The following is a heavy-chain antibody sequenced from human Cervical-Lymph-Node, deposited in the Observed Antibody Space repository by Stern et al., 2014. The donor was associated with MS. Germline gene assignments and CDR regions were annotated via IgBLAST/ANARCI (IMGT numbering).Heavy chain of an antibody. CDR2: ISDTGTK. CDR3: ARDPSTTASDWFFDL. V-gene: IGHV4-59*02. J-gene: IGHJ2*01. D-gene: IGHD2-21*02. Sequence: QVQLVQSGPGLVKPSETLSLTCTASGGAVSDYYRTWIRQRPGKGLEWIAYISDTGTKTYNPYIHSRVTITLDTSQNQVSLRLRSVTAADTAVYYCARDPSTTASDWFFDLWGRGSLVTVSS. CDR1: GGAVSDYY.